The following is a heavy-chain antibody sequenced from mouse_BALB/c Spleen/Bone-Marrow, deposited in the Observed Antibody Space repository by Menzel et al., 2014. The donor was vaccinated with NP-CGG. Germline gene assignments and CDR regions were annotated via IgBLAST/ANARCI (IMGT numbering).Heavy chain of an antibody. CDR2: IYPGSGST. V-gene: IGHV1S22*01. D-gene: IGHD1-2*01. CDR1: GYTLTSYW. J-gene: IGHJ2*01. CDR3: TRGGTTAFDY. Sequence: LKQSGSELVRPGASVKLSCKASGYTLTSYWMHWVKQRHGQGLEWIGNIYPGSGSTNYDEKFKSKGTLTVDTPSSTAYMHLSSLTSEDSAVYYCTRGGTTAFDYWGQGTTLTVSS.